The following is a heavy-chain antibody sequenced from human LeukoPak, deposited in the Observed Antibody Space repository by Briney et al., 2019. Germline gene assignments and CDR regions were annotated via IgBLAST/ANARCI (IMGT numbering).Heavy chain of an antibody. J-gene: IGHJ3*02. CDR3: ADDSSGYYSGGAFDI. CDR2: IYYSGST. CDR1: GGSISSSSYY. D-gene: IGHD3-22*01. Sequence: SETLSLTCTVSGGSISSSSYYWGWLRQPPGKGLEWIVSIYYSGSTYYNPSLKSRVTISVDTSKNQFSLKLSSVTAADTAVYYCADDSSGYYSGGAFDIWGQGTMVTVSS. V-gene: IGHV4-39*07.